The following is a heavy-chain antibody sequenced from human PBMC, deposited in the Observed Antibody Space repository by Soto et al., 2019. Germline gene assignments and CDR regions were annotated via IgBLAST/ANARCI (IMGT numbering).Heavy chain of an antibody. CDR3: AKGGDDVLGYYYYNVMYV. V-gene: IGHV3-23*01. D-gene: IGHD3-16*01. CDR2: LSGNGGSI. J-gene: IGHJ6*02. Sequence: EVQLLESGGGLVQPGGSLRLSCAASGFTFSTYAMTWVRQAPGKGLEWVSTLSGNGGSIYYADSVKGRFSISRDNNKNTLYLQMSSLRVEDTAVYYCAKGGDDVLGYYYYNVMYVWGQGTTVTVSS. CDR1: GFTFSTYA.